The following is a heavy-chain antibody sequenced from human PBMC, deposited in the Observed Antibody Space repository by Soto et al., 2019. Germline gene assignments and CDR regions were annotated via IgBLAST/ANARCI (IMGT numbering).Heavy chain of an antibody. V-gene: IGHV1-24*01. Sequence: ASVKVSFDFSGYTLTELSIHWGRQAPGKGREWMGCFDPEDGETSYAQKFQGRVTMTEDTSTDTAYIELSSLRSEDTAVYYCATVGNGYSSSFSIYYFDYWGQGTLVTVSS. J-gene: IGHJ4*02. CDR2: FDPEDGET. CDR3: ATVGNGYSSSFSIYYFDY. D-gene: IGHD6-13*01. CDR1: GYTLTELS.